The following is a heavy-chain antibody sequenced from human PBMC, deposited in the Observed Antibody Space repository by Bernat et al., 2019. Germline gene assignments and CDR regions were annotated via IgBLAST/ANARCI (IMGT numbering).Heavy chain of an antibody. CDR2: LSGSGSNT. D-gene: IGHD3-10*01. CDR3: AKGVKVVRGAVDY. CDR1: GFTFSSYA. J-gene: IGHJ4*02. Sequence: EVQLLESGGGLVQPGGSLRLSCEASGFTFSSYAMNWVRQAPGTGLAWVSVLSGSGSNTYYAESVKGRFTISRDNSKNTLYLQMNSLRAEDTAVYYCAKGVKVVRGAVDYWGQGTLVTVSS. V-gene: IGHV3-23*01.